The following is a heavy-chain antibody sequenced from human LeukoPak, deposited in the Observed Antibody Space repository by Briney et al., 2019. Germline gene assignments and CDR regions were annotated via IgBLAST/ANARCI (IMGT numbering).Heavy chain of an antibody. D-gene: IGHD3-3*01. V-gene: IGHV1-2*02. CDR3: ARAGVPGGFWSGFVGAVYYYYMDV. Sequence: ASVKVSCKASGYTFTGYYMHWVRQAPGQGLGWMGWINPNSGGTNYAQKFQGRVTMTRDTSISTAYMELSRLRSDDTAVYYCARAGVPGGFWSGFVGAVYYYYMDVWGKGTTVTVSS. J-gene: IGHJ6*03. CDR2: INPNSGGT. CDR1: GYTFTGYY.